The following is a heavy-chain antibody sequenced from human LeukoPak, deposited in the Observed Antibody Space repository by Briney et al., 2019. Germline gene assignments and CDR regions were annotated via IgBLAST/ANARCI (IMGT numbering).Heavy chain of an antibody. D-gene: IGHD5-24*01. V-gene: IGHV1-24*01. CDR3: ATVEWLQFSWFDY. CDR1: GYTLTELS. J-gene: IGHJ4*02. Sequence: ASVKVSCTVSGYTLTELSMHWVRQAPGKGLEWMGGFDPEDGETIYAQKFQGRVTMTEDTSTDTAYMELSSLRSEDTAVYYCATVEWLQFSWFDYWGQGTLVTVSS. CDR2: FDPEDGET.